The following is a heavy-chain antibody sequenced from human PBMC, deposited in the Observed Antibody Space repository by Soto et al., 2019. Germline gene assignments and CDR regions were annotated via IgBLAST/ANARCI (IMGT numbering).Heavy chain of an antibody. CDR1: GGSVTSGNYA. Sequence: QLQLQESGSGLVKPSQTLSLTCAVSGGSVTSGNYAWSWLRQPPGEGLEWIGYIYHSGNTYYNPSLRSRVTISLDRSKNQFSLMLNSVTAADRAVYYCARAGLSSRYYYFDYWGQGSLVTVSS. J-gene: IGHJ4*02. D-gene: IGHD1-26*01. CDR2: IYHSGNT. CDR3: ARAGLSSRYYYFDY. V-gene: IGHV4-30-2*01.